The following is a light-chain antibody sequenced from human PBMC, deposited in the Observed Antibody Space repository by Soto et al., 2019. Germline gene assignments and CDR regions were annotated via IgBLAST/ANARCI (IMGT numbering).Light chain of an antibody. V-gene: IGLV2-23*01. Sequence: QSALTQPASVSGSPGQSITVSCTGTSSDVGAYNLVSWYQQHPGKAPRLIIYEGTKRPSGISDRFSGSKSDNTASLTISGLRAEDEAHYHCCSYAGSRTCVFGGGTKVTVL. J-gene: IGLJ3*02. CDR3: CSYAGSRTCV. CDR2: EGT. CDR1: SSDVGAYNL.